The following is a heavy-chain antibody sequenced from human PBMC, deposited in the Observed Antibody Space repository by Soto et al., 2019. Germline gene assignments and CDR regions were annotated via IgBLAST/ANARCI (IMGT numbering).Heavy chain of an antibody. Sequence: SETLSLTCTVSGGSVSNSNYYLSWIRQSPGKGLEWIGSVYYRGRSYSKSSVKSRVTISVDTSKNQFSLNLNSVTASDTAVYFCVSQRTSVLTQAYFDYWGPGALVTVSS. V-gene: IGHV4-39*01. CDR1: GGSVSNSNYY. J-gene: IGHJ4*02. D-gene: IGHD2-8*01. CDR3: VSQRTSVLTQAYFDY. CDR2: VYYRGRS.